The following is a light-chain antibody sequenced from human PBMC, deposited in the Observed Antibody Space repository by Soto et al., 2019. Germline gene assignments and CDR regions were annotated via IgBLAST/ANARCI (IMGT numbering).Light chain of an antibody. CDR3: RQYGSSPTT. CDR1: QTVSSY. J-gene: IGKJ5*01. V-gene: IGKV3-20*01. CDR2: AAS. Sequence: DIVLTQSPGTLSLSPGERATLSCRASQTVSSYLGWYQQKPGQAPRLLIHAASNRVTGLPDRFSGSGSGTDFTLTISRLEPEDFAVYYCRQYGSSPTTFGQGTRLEIK.